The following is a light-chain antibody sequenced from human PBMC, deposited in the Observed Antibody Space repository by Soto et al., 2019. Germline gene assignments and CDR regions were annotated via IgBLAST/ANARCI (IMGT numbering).Light chain of an antibody. CDR3: QQAESFPQT. Sequence: DIQMAQSPSSVSASVGDRVTITCRASQDISDWLNWYQQRPGKAPNLLIYQASSLQSGVPSRFSGSGSGTDFTLTISSLQPEDFATYYCQQAESFPQTFGPGTKVDIK. J-gene: IGKJ3*01. V-gene: IGKV1D-12*01. CDR2: QAS. CDR1: QDISDW.